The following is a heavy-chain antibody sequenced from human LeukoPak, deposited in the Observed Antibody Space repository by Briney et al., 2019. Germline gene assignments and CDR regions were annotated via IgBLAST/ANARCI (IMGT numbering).Heavy chain of an antibody. CDR3: AKDPPILRWSFDY. CDR2: ITGGGGTT. D-gene: IGHD4-23*01. Sequence: GGSLRLSCAASGFTFSTYAMSRVRRTPGKGLEWVSAITGGGGTTYYADSVKGRFTISRDNSKNTLYLQLNSLRAEDKAVYYCAKDPPILRWSFDYWGQGTLVTVSS. CDR1: GFTFSTYA. J-gene: IGHJ4*02. V-gene: IGHV3-23*01.